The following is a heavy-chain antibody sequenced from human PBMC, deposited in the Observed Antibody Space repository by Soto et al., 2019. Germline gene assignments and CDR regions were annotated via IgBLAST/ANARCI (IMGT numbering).Heavy chain of an antibody. V-gene: IGHV1-3*01. CDR1: GYTFTSYA. Sequence: ASVKVSCKASGYTFTSYAMHWVRQAPGQRLEWMGWINAGNGNTKYSQKFQGRVTITRDTSASTAYMELSSLRSEDTAVYYCARDDRDILTGYHNDPLDSWSQGTLVTVSS. J-gene: IGHJ4*02. CDR3: ARDDRDILTGYHNDPLDS. CDR2: INAGNGNT. D-gene: IGHD3-9*01.